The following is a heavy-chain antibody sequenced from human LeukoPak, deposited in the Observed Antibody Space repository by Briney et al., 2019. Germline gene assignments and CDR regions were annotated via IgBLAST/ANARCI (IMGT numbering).Heavy chain of an antibody. V-gene: IGHV3-21*01. D-gene: IGHD4-23*01. Sequence: GGSLRLSCAASGFTFSSYSMNWVRQAPGKGLEWVSSISSSSSYIYYADSVKGRFTISRDNAKNTLYLQMNSLRAEDTAVYYCARGSSGGGNDYWGQGTLVTVSS. J-gene: IGHJ4*02. CDR2: ISSSSSYI. CDR1: GFTFSSYS. CDR3: ARGSSGGGNDY.